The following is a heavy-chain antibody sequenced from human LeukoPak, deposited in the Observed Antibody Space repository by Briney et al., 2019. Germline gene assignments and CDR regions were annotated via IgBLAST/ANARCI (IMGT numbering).Heavy chain of an antibody. Sequence: PSETLSLTCTVSGGSISSYYWSWIRQPPGKGLEGIGYIYYSGSTYYNPSLKSRVTMSVDTSKNQFSLRLSSVTAADTAVYYCARGHYYDTSGDYWGQGTLVTVSS. V-gene: IGHV4-59*01. CDR2: IYYSGST. CDR1: GGSISSYY. J-gene: IGHJ4*02. CDR3: ARGHYYDTSGDY. D-gene: IGHD3-22*01.